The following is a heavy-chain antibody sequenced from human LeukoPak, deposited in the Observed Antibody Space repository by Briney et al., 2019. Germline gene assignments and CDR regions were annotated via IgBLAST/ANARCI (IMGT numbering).Heavy chain of an antibody. J-gene: IGHJ6*02. CDR3: ARDGITVTTPYYYGMDV. D-gene: IGHD4-11*01. V-gene: IGHV1-69*01. Sequence: SVKVSCKASGGTFSSYAISWVRQAPGQGLEWRGGIIPIFGTANYAQKFQGRVTITADESTSTAYMELSSLRSEDTAVYYCARDGITVTTPYYYGMDVWGQGTTVTVSS. CDR2: IIPIFGTA. CDR1: GGTFSSYA.